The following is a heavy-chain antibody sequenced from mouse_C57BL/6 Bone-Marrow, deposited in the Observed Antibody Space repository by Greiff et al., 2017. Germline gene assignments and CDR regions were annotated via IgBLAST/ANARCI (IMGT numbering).Heavy chain of an antibody. CDR1: EYEFPSHD. V-gene: IGHV5-2*01. J-gene: IGHJ4*01. CDR3: ARQSTMITTGAMDY. CDR2: INSDGGST. D-gene: IGHD2-4*01. Sequence: EVQGVESGGGLVQPGESLKPSCESNEYEFPSHDMSWVRKTPEKRLELVAAINSDGGSTYYPDTMERRFIISRDNTKKTLYLQMSSLRSEDTALYYCARQSTMITTGAMDYWGQGTSVTGSS.